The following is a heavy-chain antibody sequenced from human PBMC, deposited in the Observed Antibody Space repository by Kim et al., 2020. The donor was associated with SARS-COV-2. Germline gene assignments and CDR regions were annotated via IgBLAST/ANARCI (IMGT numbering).Heavy chain of an antibody. J-gene: IGHJ4*02. CDR1: GYTFTGYY. V-gene: IGHV1-2*02. CDR2: INPNSGGT. CDR3: ARGTYLVAVAGTWVY. Sequence: ASVKVSCKASGYTFTGYYMHWVRQAPGQGLEWMGWINPNSGGTNYAQKFQGRVTMTRDTSISTAYMELSRLRSDDTAVYYCARGTYLVAVAGTWVYWGQGTLVTVSS. D-gene: IGHD6-19*01.